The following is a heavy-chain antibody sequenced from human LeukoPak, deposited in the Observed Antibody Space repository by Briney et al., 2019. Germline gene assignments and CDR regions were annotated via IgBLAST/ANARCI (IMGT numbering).Heavy chain of an antibody. CDR1: GCSISSSSYY. Sequence: PSETLSLTCTVSGCSISSSSYYWGWIRQPPGKGLEWIGSIYYSGSTYYNPSLKSRVTISVDTSKNQFSLKLSSVTAADTAVYYCARYGIAARPTDYWGQGTLVTVSS. CDR3: ARYGIAARPTDY. J-gene: IGHJ4*02. CDR2: IYYSGST. D-gene: IGHD6-6*01. V-gene: IGHV4-39*01.